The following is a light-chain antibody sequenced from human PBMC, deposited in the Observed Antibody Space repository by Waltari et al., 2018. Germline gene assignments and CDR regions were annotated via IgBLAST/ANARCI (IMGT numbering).Light chain of an antibody. V-gene: IGLV2-14*01. CDR3: SSFTSSTTGI. Sequence: SALTQPDSVSGSPGQSITISCSGISIDSGGYHYVSWYQQHPGEAPKVIIYDVSNRPSGVSNRFSGSKSGSSASLTISGLQAEDEADYYCSSFTSSTTGIFGGGTKLTVL. J-gene: IGLJ2*01. CDR2: DVS. CDR1: SIDSGGYHY.